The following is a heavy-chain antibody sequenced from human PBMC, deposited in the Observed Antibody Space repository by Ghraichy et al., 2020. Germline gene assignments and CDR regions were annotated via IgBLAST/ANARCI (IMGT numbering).Heavy chain of an antibody. CDR2: ISNYNGNT. D-gene: IGHD2-15*01. CDR3: ARDGEANCSGGSCDYYYHMDV. Sequence: ASVKVSCEASGYSFVNYGISWVRQAPGLGLEWMGWISNYNGNTKYAQDLQGRVTMTTDASTSTVYMELRSLRSDDTAVYYCARDGEANCSGGSCDYYYHMDVWGKGTTVTVSS. V-gene: IGHV1-18*01. CDR1: GYSFVNYG. J-gene: IGHJ6*03.